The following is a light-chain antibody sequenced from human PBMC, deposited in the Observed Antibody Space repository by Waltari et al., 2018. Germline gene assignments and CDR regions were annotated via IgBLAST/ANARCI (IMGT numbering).Light chain of an antibody. V-gene: IGKV1-NL1*01. CDR2: GAS. J-gene: IGKJ2*01. Sequence: DIQMTQSPSSLSASVGDRVTITCRASQVISNSLAWYQQKPGKAPKLLLYGASRLESGVPPRFSGSGSGTDYTLTIRCLQPDDFATYYCQQYDFTPDTFGQGTKLDIK. CDR3: QQYDFTPDT. CDR1: QVISNS.